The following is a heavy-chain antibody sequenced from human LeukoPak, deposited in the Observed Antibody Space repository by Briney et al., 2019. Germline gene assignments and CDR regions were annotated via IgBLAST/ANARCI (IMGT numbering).Heavy chain of an antibody. CDR3: ARDRCSSTSCYLDY. D-gene: IGHD2-2*01. V-gene: IGHV1-18*04. Sequence: RASVKVSCKASGYTFTSYGISWVRQAPGQGLEWMGWISAYSGNTNYAQKLQGRVTMTTDTSTSTAYMELRSLRSDDTAVYYCARDRCSSTSCYLDYWGQGTLVTVSS. J-gene: IGHJ4*02. CDR2: ISAYSGNT. CDR1: GYTFTSYG.